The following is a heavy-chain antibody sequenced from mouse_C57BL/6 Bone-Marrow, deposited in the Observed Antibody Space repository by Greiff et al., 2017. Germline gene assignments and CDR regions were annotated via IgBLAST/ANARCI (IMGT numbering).Heavy chain of an antibody. CDR3: AREYGSSDWYFDV. CDR1: GYTFTSYD. V-gene: IGHV1-85*01. Sequence: VQLQQSGPELVKPGASVKLSCKASGYTFTSYDINWVKQRPGQGLEWIGWIYPRDGSTKYNEKFKGKATLTVDTYSSTAYMELHSLTSADSAVDFCAREYGSSDWYFDVWGTGTTVTVSS. J-gene: IGHJ1*03. D-gene: IGHD1-1*01. CDR2: IYPRDGST.